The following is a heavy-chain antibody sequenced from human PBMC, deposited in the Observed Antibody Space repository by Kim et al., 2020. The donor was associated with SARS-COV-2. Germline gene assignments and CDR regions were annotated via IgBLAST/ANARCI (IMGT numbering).Heavy chain of an antibody. J-gene: IGHJ6*02. V-gene: IGHV1-46*01. CDR1: GYTFTNYY. Sequence: ASVKVSCKASGYTFTNYYMHWVRQAPGQGLEWMGSINPSGGSTSYAQKFQGRVTMTRDTSTSIVYMELSRLRSEDTAVYYCAAAYYSYGMDVWGQGTTVTVSS. D-gene: IGHD6-25*01. CDR3: AAAYYSYGMDV. CDR2: INPSGGST.